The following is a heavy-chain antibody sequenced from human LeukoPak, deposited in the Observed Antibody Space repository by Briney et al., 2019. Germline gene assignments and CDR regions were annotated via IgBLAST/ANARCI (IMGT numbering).Heavy chain of an antibody. D-gene: IGHD6-19*01. CDR2: ISYDGSNK. V-gene: IGHV3-30*04. J-gene: IGHJ3*02. CDR1: GGTFSSYA. CDR3: AKDSGIAVAGTLRAFDI. Sequence: SCKASGGTFSSYAISWVRQAPGKGLEWVAVISYDGSNKYFADSVKGRFTISRDNSENTLYLQMNSLRAEDTAVYYCAKDSGIAVAGTLRAFDIWGQGTMVTVSS.